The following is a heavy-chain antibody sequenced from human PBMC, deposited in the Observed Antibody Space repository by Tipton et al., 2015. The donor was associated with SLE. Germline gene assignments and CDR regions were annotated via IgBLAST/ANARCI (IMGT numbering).Heavy chain of an antibody. CDR2: IYDSVYT. CDR1: GGSISTYY. CDR3: ARGGIQLWNWFDP. D-gene: IGHD5-18*01. V-gene: IGHV4-59*12. J-gene: IGHJ5*02. Sequence: TLSLTCTVSGGSISTYYWNWIRQPPGKGLEWIGYIYDSVYTNYNPSLKSRVTISEDTSKKQFSLKLSSVTAADTAVYYCARGGIQLWNWFDPWGQGSLVTVSS.